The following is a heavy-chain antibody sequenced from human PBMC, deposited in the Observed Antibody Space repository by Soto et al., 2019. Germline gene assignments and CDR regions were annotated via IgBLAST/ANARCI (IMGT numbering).Heavy chain of an antibody. V-gene: IGHV1-2*04. Sequence: GASVKVSCKASGYTFTGYYMHWVRQAPGQGLEWMGWINPNSGGTNYAQKFQGWVTMTRDTSISTAYMELSRLRSDDTAVYYCAREVVSGYNYYCYRMDVRAQRTTVPVSS. D-gene: IGHD3-3*01. CDR1: GYTFTGYY. J-gene: IGHJ6*02. CDR3: AREVVSGYNYYCYRMDV. CDR2: INPNSGGT.